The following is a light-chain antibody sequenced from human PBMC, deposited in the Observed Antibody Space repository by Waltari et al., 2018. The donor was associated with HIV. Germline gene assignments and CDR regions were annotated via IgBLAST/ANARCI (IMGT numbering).Light chain of an antibody. CDR3: QQYSNWPRT. CDR2: GAS. J-gene: IGKJ1*01. Sequence: DIGMRQPPANLGAPSGEEGMCYCRSSQRVGSELAWYQHKPGQAPRLFMYGASTRATGIPARFSGSGSGTDFTLTISSLQSEDFAVYYCQQYSNWPRTFGQGTKVEIK. CDR1: QRVGSE. V-gene: IGKV3-15*01.